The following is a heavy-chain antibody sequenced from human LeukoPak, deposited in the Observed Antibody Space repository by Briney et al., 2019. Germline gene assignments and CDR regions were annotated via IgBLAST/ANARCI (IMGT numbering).Heavy chain of an antibody. Sequence: KASETLSLTCTVSGGSISSGGHSWSWIRQPPGKGLEWIGYIYHSGSGSTYYNPSLKSRVTISIDKSKNQFSLKLNSVTAADTAVYYCASYIAAAGCFDYWGQGTLVTVSS. J-gene: IGHJ4*02. CDR1: GGSISSGGHS. CDR3: ASYIAAAGCFDY. V-gene: IGHV4-30-2*01. D-gene: IGHD6-13*01. CDR2: IYHSGSGST.